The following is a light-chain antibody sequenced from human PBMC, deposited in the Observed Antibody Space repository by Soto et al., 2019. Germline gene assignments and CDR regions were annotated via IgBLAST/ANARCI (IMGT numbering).Light chain of an antibody. J-gene: IGKJ1*01. CDR3: HQYNNWPPWT. Sequence: EIVMTQSPATLSVSPGARATLSCRASQSVSSNLAWYQQKPGQAPRLLIYGASTRATGIPDRFSGSGSGTEFTLTISSLQSEDFAVYYCHQYNNWPPWTFSQGTKVEIK. V-gene: IGKV3-15*01. CDR1: QSVSSN. CDR2: GAS.